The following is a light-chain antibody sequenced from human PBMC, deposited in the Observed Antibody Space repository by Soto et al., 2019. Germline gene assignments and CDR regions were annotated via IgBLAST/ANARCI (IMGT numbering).Light chain of an antibody. CDR1: LGVGSD. Sequence: EIVLTQSPATLSQSPGERATLSCRASLGVGSDLAWYQQKPGQAPRLIIYGASTRANGIPARFSGSGSGTEFTLTLSSLEPEDSAVYYCQQRNVWPPVTFGQGTRLEI. J-gene: IGKJ5*01. CDR2: GAS. V-gene: IGKV3-15*01. CDR3: QQRNVWPPVT.